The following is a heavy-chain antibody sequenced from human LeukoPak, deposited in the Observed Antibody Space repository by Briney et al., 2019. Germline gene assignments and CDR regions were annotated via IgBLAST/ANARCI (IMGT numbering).Heavy chain of an antibody. D-gene: IGHD3-22*01. Sequence: GGSLRLSCAASGFTFSSYSRNRVRQAPGKGLEWVSSISSDTSYIYYADSVKGRLTISRDNAKNSLYLQMNSLRAEDTAVYYCARDRHSSGCLDYWGQGTLVTVSS. CDR1: GFTFSSYS. V-gene: IGHV3-21*06. J-gene: IGHJ4*02. CDR3: ARDRHSSGCLDY. CDR2: ISSDTSYI.